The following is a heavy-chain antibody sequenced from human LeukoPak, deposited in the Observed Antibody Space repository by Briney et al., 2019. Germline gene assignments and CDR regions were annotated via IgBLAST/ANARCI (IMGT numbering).Heavy chain of an antibody. Sequence: GGSLRLSCAASGFTFSDYGMSWVRQAPGKGLEWVSTIGGRGGSTYYADSVKGRFTISRDNSKNTLYLQMNSLRAEDTAVYYCARSVVVSATLYYYYYMDVWGKGTTVTISS. D-gene: IGHD2-2*01. CDR1: GFTFSDYG. V-gene: IGHV3-23*01. J-gene: IGHJ6*03. CDR3: ARSVVVSATLYYYYYMDV. CDR2: IGGRGGST.